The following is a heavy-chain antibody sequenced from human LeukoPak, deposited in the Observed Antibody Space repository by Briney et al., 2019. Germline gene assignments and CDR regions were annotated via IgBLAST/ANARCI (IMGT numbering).Heavy chain of an antibody. CDR1: GDSISSGDYY. D-gene: IGHD3-10*01. CDR2: IYTSGST. J-gene: IGHJ4*02. Sequence: SETLSLTCTVSGDSISSGDYYWSWIRQPAGKGLEWIGRIYTSGSTNYNPSLKSRVTISVDTSKNQFSLKLTSVTAADTAVYYCARDRGGVRGVTVFDYWGQGILVTVSS. CDR3: ARDRGGVRGVTVFDY. V-gene: IGHV4-61*02.